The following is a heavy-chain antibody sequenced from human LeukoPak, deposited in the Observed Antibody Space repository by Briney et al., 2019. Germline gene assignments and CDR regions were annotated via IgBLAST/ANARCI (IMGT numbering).Heavy chain of an antibody. CDR1: GFTFSSYG. CDR3: AKVGGHGSGWFYYYYYMDV. J-gene: IGHJ6*03. V-gene: IGHV3-33*06. CDR2: IWYDGSNK. D-gene: IGHD6-19*01. Sequence: PGRSLKLSCAASGFTFSSYGMHWVRQAPGKGLEGVAVIWYDGSNKYYADSVKGRFTISRDNSKNTLYLQMNSLRAEDTAAYYCAKVGGHGSGWFYYYYYMDVWGKGTTVTVSS.